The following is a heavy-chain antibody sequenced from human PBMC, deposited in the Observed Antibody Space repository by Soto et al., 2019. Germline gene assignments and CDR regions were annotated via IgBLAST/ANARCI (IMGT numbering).Heavy chain of an antibody. V-gene: IGHV3-23*01. CDR2: ISGNGVYT. CDR3: AKDHYDLMKVLVINTAWDD. Sequence: EVQLLESGGGLVQPGGSLTLSCAASGFTFSNYAMSWVRQAPGKGLEWVSAISGNGVYTYYADSVKGRFTMSRDNSKNTLYLESNNLKAEDTAVYRCAKDHYDLMKVLVINTAWDDWGQRTPLTVPS. D-gene: IGHD3-22*01. J-gene: IGHJ4*02. CDR1: GFTFSNYA.